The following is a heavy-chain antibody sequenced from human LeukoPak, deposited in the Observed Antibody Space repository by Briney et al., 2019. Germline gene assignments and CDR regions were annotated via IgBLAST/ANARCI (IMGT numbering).Heavy chain of an antibody. V-gene: IGHV4-30-4*08. CDR2: IYYSGST. J-gene: IGHJ5*02. D-gene: IGHD6-13*01. Sequence: SQTLSLTCTVSGGSISSGDYYWSWIRQPPGKGLECIGYIYYSGSTYYHPSLRSRVTISVDTSKNQFSLKLSSVTAADTAVYYCARVYSSSWYWFDPWGQGTLVTVSS. CDR3: ARVYSSSWYWFDP. CDR1: GGSISSGDYY.